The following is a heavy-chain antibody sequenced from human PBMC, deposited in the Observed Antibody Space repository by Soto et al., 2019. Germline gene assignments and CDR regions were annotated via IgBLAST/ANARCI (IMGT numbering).Heavy chain of an antibody. Sequence: EVQLLESGGGLVQPGGSLRLSCAASGFTFSSYAMSWVRQAPGKGLEWVSAISGSGGSTYYADSVKGRFTISRDNSKNTLYQQKNSLRAEHTAVYYCAKPLLCFGEVSPPFDYWGQGTLVTVSS. J-gene: IGHJ4*02. CDR3: AKPLLCFGEVSPPFDY. CDR2: ISGSGGST. V-gene: IGHV3-23*01. D-gene: IGHD3-10*01. CDR1: GFTFSSYA.